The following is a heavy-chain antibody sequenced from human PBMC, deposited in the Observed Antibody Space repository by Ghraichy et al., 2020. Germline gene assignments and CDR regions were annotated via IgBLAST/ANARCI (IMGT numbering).Heavy chain of an antibody. Sequence: GGSLRLSCAASGFTFGSYAMSWVRRAPGKGLEWVSVISATGDATHYADSVKGRFTISRDNSKNTLFLQMNSLRVEDTAVFYCAKDKSGWGLFDYWGQGTLVTVSS. J-gene: IGHJ4*02. D-gene: IGHD3-16*01. V-gene: IGHV3-23*01. CDR3: AKDKSGWGLFDY. CDR1: GFTFGSYA. CDR2: ISATGDAT.